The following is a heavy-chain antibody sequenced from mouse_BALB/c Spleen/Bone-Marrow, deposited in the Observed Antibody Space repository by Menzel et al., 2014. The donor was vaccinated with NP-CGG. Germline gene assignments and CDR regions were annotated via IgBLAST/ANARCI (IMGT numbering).Heavy chain of an antibody. D-gene: IGHD1-1*01. CDR3: ARESLYGSNYY. Sequence: VQLHQSGAELARPGASVKMSCKASGYTFTSYTMHWVKQRPGQGLEWIGYINPSSGYTNCNQKFKDKATLTADKSSSTAYMQLSSLTSEDSAVYYCARESLYGSNYYWGQGTALTVSS. J-gene: IGHJ2*01. CDR2: INPSSGYT. CDR1: GYTFTSYT. V-gene: IGHV1-4*01.